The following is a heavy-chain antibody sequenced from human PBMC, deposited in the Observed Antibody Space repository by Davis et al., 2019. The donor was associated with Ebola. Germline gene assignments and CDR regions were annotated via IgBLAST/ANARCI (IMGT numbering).Heavy chain of an antibody. D-gene: IGHD6-13*01. CDR1: GYTFTGCY. CDR2: INPNSGGT. V-gene: IGHV1-2*02. Sequence: ASVKVSCKASGYTFTGCYMHWVRQAPGQGLEWMGWINPNSGGTKYAQKFQGRVTMTRDTSINTAYMEVSRLRSDDTALYYCAGQLTDNWLDPWGQGTLVTVSS. J-gene: IGHJ5*02. CDR3: AGQLTDNWLDP.